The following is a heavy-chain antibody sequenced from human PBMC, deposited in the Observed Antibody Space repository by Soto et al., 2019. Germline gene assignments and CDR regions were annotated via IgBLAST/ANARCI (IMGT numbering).Heavy chain of an antibody. CDR1: GFAVRSNH. Sequence: EVQLVESGGGSVQPGGSLRLSCAASGFAVRSNHMTWVRQAPGKGLEWVSVTYSGGSTDYADSVKGRFTISRDNSENTLYLHMNSLRDEDTAVYYCATGVNYRPILGWGQGTLVTVSS. J-gene: IGHJ4*02. CDR2: TYSGGST. CDR3: ATGVNYRPILG. D-gene: IGHD3-16*01. V-gene: IGHV3-66*01.